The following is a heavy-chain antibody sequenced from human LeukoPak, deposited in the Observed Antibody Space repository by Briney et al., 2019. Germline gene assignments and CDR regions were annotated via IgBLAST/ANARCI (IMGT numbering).Heavy chain of an antibody. CDR3: AREPRQQWLASPFDY. D-gene: IGHD6-19*01. CDR2: ISSSSTI. V-gene: IGHV3-69-1*01. Sequence: GGSLRLSCAASGFTVSSNYMSWVRQAPGKGLEWVSYISSSSTIYYADSVKGRFTISRDNAKNSLYLQMNSLRAEDTAVYYCAREPRQQWLASPFDYWGQGTLVTVSS. J-gene: IGHJ4*02. CDR1: GFTVSSNY.